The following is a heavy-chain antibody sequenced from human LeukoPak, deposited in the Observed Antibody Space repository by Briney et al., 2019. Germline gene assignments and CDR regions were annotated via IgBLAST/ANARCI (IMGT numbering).Heavy chain of an antibody. V-gene: IGHV1-2*02. J-gene: IGHJ3*02. D-gene: IGHD3-22*01. CDR1: GYTFTGYY. CDR3: ARDKGTDSSGYLDAFDI. CDR2: INPNSGGT. Sequence: ASVKVSCKASGYTFTGYYMHWVRQAPGQGLEWMGWINPNSGGTNYAQKFQGRVTMTRDTSISTAYMELSGLRSDDTAVYYCARDKGTDSSGYLDAFDIWGQGTMVTVSS.